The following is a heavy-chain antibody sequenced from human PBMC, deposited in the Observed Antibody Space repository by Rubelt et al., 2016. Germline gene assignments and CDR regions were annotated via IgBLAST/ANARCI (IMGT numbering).Heavy chain of an antibody. CDR2: VYWSDDK. CDR1: GFSLTTRGLG. D-gene: IGHD4-23*01. CDR3: ARSRGLGGYSKFDF. V-gene: IGHV2-5*01. J-gene: IGHJ4*02. Sequence: QITLKESGPTLVKPTQTLTLTCTFSGFSLTTRGLGVGWIRQPPGKALERLALVYWSDDKRFSPSVENRVTITRDTSKNQVVLTMTNTDLVDTATYYCARSRGLGGYSKFDFWGPGTGVTVSS.